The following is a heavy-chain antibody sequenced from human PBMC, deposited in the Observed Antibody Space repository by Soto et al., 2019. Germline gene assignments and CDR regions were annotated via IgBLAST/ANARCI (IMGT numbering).Heavy chain of an antibody. J-gene: IGHJ4*01. CDR3: ARTPRRYCGSNICPYYFDY. V-gene: IGHV1-18*01. CDR1: GYIFTNYG. Sequence: QIQLVQSGGEVKKPGASVKVSCRASGYIFTNYGISWVRQAPGQGLEWMGWITTYNGYTDYAQNLQGRVTMTADTTTRRVYMELRSLRYDDTALSYCARTPRRYCGSNICPYYFDYWGHGTLVTVSS. D-gene: IGHD2-2*01. CDR2: ITTYNGYT.